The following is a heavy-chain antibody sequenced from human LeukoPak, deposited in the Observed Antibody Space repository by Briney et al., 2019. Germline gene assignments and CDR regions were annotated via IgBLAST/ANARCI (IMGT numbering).Heavy chain of an antibody. CDR3: ARRPYCSGGSCYRINYFDY. CDR2: IYPGDSDT. CDR1: GYSFTSYW. Sequence: GESLKISCKGSGYSFTSYWIGWVRQMPRKGLEWMGIIYPGDSDTRYSPSFQGQVTISADKSISTAHLQWSSLKASDTAMYYCARRPYCSGGSCYRINYFDYWGQGTLVTVSS. V-gene: IGHV5-51*01. J-gene: IGHJ4*02. D-gene: IGHD2-15*01.